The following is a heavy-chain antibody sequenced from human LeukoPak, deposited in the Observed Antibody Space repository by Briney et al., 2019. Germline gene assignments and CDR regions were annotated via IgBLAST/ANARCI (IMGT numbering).Heavy chain of an antibody. J-gene: IGHJ4*02. Sequence: AGGSLRLSCAAPGLTFSTYILHWVRQAPGKGLEYVSAISSNGRYTYYANSVRGRFTISRDNSKNTLYLQMGSLRAEDMAVYYCARGVGNYGYDYFDYWGQGILVTVSS. D-gene: IGHD5-12*01. V-gene: IGHV3-64*01. CDR3: ARGVGNYGYDYFDY. CDR1: GLTFSTYI. CDR2: ISSNGRYT.